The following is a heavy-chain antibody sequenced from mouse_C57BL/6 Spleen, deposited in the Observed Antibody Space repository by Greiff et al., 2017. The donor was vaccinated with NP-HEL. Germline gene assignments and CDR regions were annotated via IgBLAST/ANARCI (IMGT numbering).Heavy chain of an antibody. CDR1: GYTFTDHT. D-gene: IGHD4-1*01. CDR3: ASISWDGGDYFDY. J-gene: IGHJ2*01. V-gene: IGHV1-78*01. Sequence: VQLQQSDAELVKPGASVKISCKVSGYTFTDHTIHWMKQRPEQGLEWIGYIYPRDGSTKYNEKFKGKATLTADKSSSTAYMQLNSLTSEDSAVYCCASISWDGGDYFDYWGQGTTLTVSS. CDR2: IYPRDGST.